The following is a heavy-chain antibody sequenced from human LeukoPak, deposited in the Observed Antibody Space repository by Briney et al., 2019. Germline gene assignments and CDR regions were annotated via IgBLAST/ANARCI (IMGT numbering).Heavy chain of an antibody. CDR3: ASPIYYYYSSGFFDY. J-gene: IGHJ4*02. D-gene: IGHD3-22*01. CDR2: IYPGDSDT. CDR1: GYSFTSYW. V-gene: IGHV5-51*01. Sequence: GESLKISCKGSGYSFTSYWIGWVRQMPGKGLVWMGIIYPGDSDTRYSPSFQGQVTISADKSISTVYLQWSSLKASDTDMYYCASPIYYYYSSGFFDYWGQGTLVTVSS.